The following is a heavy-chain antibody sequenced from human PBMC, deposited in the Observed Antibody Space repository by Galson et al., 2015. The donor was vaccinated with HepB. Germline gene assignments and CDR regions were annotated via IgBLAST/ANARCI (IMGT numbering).Heavy chain of an antibody. J-gene: IGHJ3*02. CDR1: GFTFSTYA. D-gene: IGHD2-2*02. V-gene: IGHV3-23*01. CDR3: AKPVCTTNGCYRRAFDM. CDR2: VSPSGADT. Sequence: SLRLSCAASGFTFSTYAMSWVRQAPGKGLEWVSVVSPSGADTYYADSVKGRFTTSRDNPKNTLYLQMNSLRAEDTAVYFCAKPVCTTNGCYRRAFDMWGQGTMVTVSS.